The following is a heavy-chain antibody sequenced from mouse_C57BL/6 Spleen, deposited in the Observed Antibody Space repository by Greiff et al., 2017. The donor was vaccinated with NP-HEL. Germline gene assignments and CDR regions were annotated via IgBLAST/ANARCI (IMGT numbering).Heavy chain of an antibody. CDR2: ILPGSGST. Sequence: QVQLQQSGAELMKPGASVKLSCKATGYTFTGYWIEWVKQRPGHGLEWIGEILPGSGSTNDNGKFKGKATFTADTSSNTAYMQLSSLTTEDSAIYYCARLDYGSSCLYYAMDYWGQGTSVTVSS. V-gene: IGHV1-9*01. CDR1: GYTFTGYW. D-gene: IGHD1-1*01. J-gene: IGHJ4*01. CDR3: ARLDYGSSCLYYAMDY.